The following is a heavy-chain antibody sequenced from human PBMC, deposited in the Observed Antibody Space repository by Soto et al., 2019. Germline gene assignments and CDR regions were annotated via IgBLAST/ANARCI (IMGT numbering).Heavy chain of an antibody. D-gene: IGHD2-2*01. CDR3: ARGRIPSAILDWFDP. V-gene: IGHV3-33*01. J-gene: IGHJ5*02. CDR2: IWSDGSTE. CDR1: GFTFDRYG. Sequence: PGGSLRLSCAASGFTFDRYGMHWVRQAPGKGLEWVAVIWSDGSTEYYADSVKGRFTISRDNSKNTMYLQMNSLRGEDTGVYYCARGRIPSAILDWFDPWGQGTLVTVSS.